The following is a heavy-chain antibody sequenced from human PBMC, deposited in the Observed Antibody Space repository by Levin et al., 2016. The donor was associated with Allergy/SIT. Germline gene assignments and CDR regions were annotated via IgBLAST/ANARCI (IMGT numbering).Heavy chain of an antibody. V-gene: IGHV3-23*01. J-gene: IGHJ3*02. CDR2: ISGSGGST. CDR3: AGGSIVVAGTRLGAFDI. D-gene: IGHD6-19*01. Sequence: VRQMPGKGLEWVSAISGSGGSTYYADSVKGRFTISRDNSKNTLYLQMNSLRAEDTAVYYCAGGSIVVAGTRLGAFDIWGQGTMVTVSS.